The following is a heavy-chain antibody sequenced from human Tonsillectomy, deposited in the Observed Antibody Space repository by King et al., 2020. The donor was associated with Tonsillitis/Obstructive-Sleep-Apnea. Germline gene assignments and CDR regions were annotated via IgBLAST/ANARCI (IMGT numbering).Heavy chain of an antibody. J-gene: IGHJ6*03. CDR1: GFTFDDYA. CDR2: ISWNSGSI. CDR3: AKNRRVNSVHYYYYMDV. Sequence: LVEAGGGLVQPGRSLRLSCAASGFTFDDYAMHWVRQAPGKGLEWVSGISWNSGSIGYADSVKGRFTISRDNAKNSLYLQMNSLRAEDTALYYCAKNRRVNSVHYYYYMDVWGKGTTVTVSS. D-gene: IGHD1/OR15-1a*01. V-gene: IGHV3-9*01.